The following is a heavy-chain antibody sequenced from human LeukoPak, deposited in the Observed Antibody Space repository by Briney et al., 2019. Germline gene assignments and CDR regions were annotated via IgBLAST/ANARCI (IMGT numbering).Heavy chain of an antibody. CDR1: GFTFSSYA. D-gene: IGHD2-21*01. Sequence: GGSLRLSCAASGFTFSSYAMSWVRQAPGKGLVWASRINSDGNITNYADSVKGRFTISRDNAKSALYLQMNSLRAEDTAVYYCAREIAGDRPFDSWGQGTLVTVSS. CDR3: AREIAGDRPFDS. V-gene: IGHV3-74*01. CDR2: INSDGNIT. J-gene: IGHJ4*02.